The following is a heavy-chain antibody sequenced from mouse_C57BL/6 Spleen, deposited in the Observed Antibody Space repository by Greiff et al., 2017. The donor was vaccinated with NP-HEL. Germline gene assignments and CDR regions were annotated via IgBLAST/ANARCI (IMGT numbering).Heavy chain of an antibody. CDR2: IWSDGST. V-gene: IGHV2-6*03. J-gene: IGHJ4*01. CDR1: GFSLTSYG. Sequence: QVQLKESGPGLVAPSQSLSITCTVSGFSLTSYGVHWVRQPPGKGLELLVVIWSDGSTTYNSALKSRLSISKDNSKSQVFLKMNSLQTDDTARYDCASYYGYGDYYAMDYWGQGTSVTVSS. CDR3: ASYYGYGDYYAMDY. D-gene: IGHD2-2*01.